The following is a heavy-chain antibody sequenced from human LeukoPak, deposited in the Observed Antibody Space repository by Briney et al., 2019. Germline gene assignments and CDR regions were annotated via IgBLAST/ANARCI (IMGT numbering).Heavy chain of an antibody. Sequence: PGGSLRLSCVASGFMFSRYGMSWVRQAPGKGVEWVADIKEDGSEKYYVDSLKGRFTISRDNAKNSLYLQMNSLRAEDTAVYYCARGMMDYDILTGYLYFDYWGQGTLVTVSS. CDR1: GFMFSRYG. CDR2: IKEDGSEK. V-gene: IGHV3-7*02. J-gene: IGHJ4*02. D-gene: IGHD3-9*01. CDR3: ARGMMDYDILTGYLYFDY.